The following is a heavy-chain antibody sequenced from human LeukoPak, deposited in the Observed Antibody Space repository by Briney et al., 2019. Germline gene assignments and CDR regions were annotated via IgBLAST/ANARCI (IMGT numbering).Heavy chain of an antibody. CDR2: ISSSGSTI. CDR1: GFTFSDYY. Sequence: GGSLRLSCAASGFTFSDYYMSWIRQAPGKGLEWVSYISSSGSTIYYADSVKGRFTISRDNAKNSLYLQMNSLRAEDTAVYYCARDGTVSYYDSSGSVFDYWGQGTLVTVSS. CDR3: ARDGTVSYYDSSGSVFDY. J-gene: IGHJ4*02. D-gene: IGHD3-22*01. V-gene: IGHV3-11*04.